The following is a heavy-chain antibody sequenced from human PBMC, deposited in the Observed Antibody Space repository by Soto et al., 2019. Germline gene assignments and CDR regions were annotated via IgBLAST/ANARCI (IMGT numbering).Heavy chain of an antibody. J-gene: IGHJ3*02. CDR1: GFTFSSYA. CDR3: ARGPSHGAFDI. CDR2: ISGSGGST. V-gene: IGHV3-23*01. Sequence: GGSLRLSCAASGFTFSSYAMNWVRQAPGKGLEWVSVISGSGGSTYYADSVKGRFTISRDNSKNTLYLQMNSLRAEDTAVYYCARGPSHGAFDIWGQGTMVTVSS.